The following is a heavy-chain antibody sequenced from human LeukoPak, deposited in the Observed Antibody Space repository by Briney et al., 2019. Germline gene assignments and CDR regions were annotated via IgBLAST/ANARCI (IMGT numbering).Heavy chain of an antibody. D-gene: IGHD3-22*01. CDR1: GFTLSDYY. CDR2: ISSSGSTI. V-gene: IGHV3-11*01. Sequence: GGSLRLSCAASGFTLSDYYMSWLRQAPGKGLEWVSYISSSGSTIYYADSVKGRFTISRDNAKNSLYLQMNSLRAEDTAVYYCAREPMYYYDSSGYYRYFDYWGQGTLVTVSS. J-gene: IGHJ4*02. CDR3: AREPMYYYDSSGYYRYFDY.